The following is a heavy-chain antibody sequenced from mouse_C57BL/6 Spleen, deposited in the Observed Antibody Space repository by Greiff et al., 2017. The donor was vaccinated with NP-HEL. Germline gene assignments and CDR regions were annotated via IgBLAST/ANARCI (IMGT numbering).Heavy chain of an antibody. J-gene: IGHJ4*01. Sequence: VKLVESGPGLVAPSQSLSITCTVSGFSLTSYGVSWVRQPPGKGLEWLGVIWGDGSTNYHSALISRLSISKDNSKSQVFLKLNSLQTDDTATYYCAKIGIYDGYYVDYYAMDYWGQGTSVTVSS. CDR2: IWGDGST. CDR1: GFSLTSYG. CDR3: AKIGIYDGYYVDYYAMDY. V-gene: IGHV2-3*01. D-gene: IGHD2-3*01.